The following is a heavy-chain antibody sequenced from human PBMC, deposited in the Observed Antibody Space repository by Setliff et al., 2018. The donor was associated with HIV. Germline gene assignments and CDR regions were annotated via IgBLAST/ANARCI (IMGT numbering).Heavy chain of an antibody. V-gene: IGHV4-61*09. J-gene: IGHJ4*02. Sequence: SETLSLTCTVSGGSISSGSYYWSWIRQPAGKGLEWIGHIYTSGRASYNYNPFLKGRVTMSLDTSKNKFSLRLSSVTALDTAVYYCSRLYGSGHYFAFDFWGQGALVTVSS. CDR3: SRLYGSGHYFAFDF. CDR1: GGSISSGSYY. CDR2: IYTSGRASY. D-gene: IGHD3-10*01.